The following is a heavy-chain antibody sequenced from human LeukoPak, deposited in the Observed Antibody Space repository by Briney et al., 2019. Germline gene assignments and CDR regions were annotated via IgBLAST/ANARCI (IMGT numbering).Heavy chain of an antibody. V-gene: IGHV4-38-2*02. Sequence: SETLSLTCTVSGYSISSGYYWGWIRQPPGKGLEWIGSIYHSGSTYYNPSLKSRVTISVDTSKNQFSLKLSSVTAADTAVYYCARHPGYYYYYMDVWGKGTTVTISS. CDR2: IYHSGST. CDR1: GYSISSGYY. J-gene: IGHJ6*03. CDR3: ARHPGYYYYYMDV.